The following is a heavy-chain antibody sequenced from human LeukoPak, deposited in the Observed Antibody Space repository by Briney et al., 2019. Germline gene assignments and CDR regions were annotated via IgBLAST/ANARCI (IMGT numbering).Heavy chain of an antibody. J-gene: IGHJ4*02. CDR3: ASGRGGWDSSGYDYFDY. CDR2: IIPIFGTA. Sequence: GASVKVSCKASGGTFSSYAISWVRQAPGQGLEWMGGIIPIFGTANYARKFQGRVTITADESTSTAYMELSSLRSEDTAVYYCASGRGGWDSSGYDYFDYWGQGTLVTVSS. D-gene: IGHD3-22*01. V-gene: IGHV1-69*13. CDR1: GGTFSSYA.